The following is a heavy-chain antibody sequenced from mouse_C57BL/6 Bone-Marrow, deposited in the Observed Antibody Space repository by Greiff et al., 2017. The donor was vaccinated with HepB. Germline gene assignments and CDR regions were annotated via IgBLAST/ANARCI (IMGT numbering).Heavy chain of an antibody. J-gene: IGHJ2*01. CDR3: ASKTEDYFDY. CDR1: GYAFSSSW. Sequence: VQLQESGPELVKPGASVKISCKASGYAFSSSWMNWVKQRPGKGLEWIGRIYPGDGDTNYNGKFKGKATLTADKSSSTAYMQLSSLTSEDSAVYFCASKTEDYFDYWGQGTTLTVSS. CDR2: IYPGDGDT. D-gene: IGHD4-1*01. V-gene: IGHV1-82*01.